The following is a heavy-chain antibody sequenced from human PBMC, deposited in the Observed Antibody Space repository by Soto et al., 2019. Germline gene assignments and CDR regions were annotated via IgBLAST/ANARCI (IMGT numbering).Heavy chain of an antibody. CDR1: GFTFDDYG. CDR2: INWNGRST. Sequence: PGGSLRLSCVVSGFTFDDYGMSWVRQGPGKGLEWVSNINWNGRSTSYRDSVKGRFTISRDDAKNSLYLQMNNLRAEDTALYYCARKGASTLDYWGLGTLVTVSS. D-gene: IGHD2-2*01. V-gene: IGHV3-20*04. J-gene: IGHJ4*02. CDR3: ARKGASTLDY.